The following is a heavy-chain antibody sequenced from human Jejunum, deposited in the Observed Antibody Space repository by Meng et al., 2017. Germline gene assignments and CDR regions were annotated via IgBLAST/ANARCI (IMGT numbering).Heavy chain of an antibody. CDR2: INHSGST. D-gene: IGHD4-11*01. J-gene: IGHJ4*02. CDR1: GGSFSDYH. Sequence: QLQVKHWGAGLLKPSETLSLTCAVYGGSFSDYHWTLIRQPPGKGLEWIGEINHSGSTHYRPYLESRLSISADSSKNQLSLRLNSVTAADTAVYSCVYSNYRSDYWGQGTLVTVSS. V-gene: IGHV4-34*01. CDR3: VYSNYRSDY.